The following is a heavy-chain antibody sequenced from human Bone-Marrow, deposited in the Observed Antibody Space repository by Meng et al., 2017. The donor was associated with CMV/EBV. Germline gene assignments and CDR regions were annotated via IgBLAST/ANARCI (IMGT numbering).Heavy chain of an antibody. D-gene: IGHD2-21*01. CDR3: AHIVVVNGGDAFDI. Sequence: GGSLRLSCAASGFTFSSYEMNWVRQAPGKGLEWVSYISSGSTIYCADSVKGRFTISRDNAKNSLYLQMNSLRAEDTAVYYCAHIVVVNGGDAFDIWGQGTMVTVSS. CDR1: GFTFSSYE. CDR2: ISSGSTI. V-gene: IGHV3-48*03. J-gene: IGHJ3*02.